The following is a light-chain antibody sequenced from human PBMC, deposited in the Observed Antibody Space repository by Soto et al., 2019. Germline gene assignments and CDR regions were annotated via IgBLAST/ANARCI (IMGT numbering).Light chain of an antibody. CDR2: WAS. J-gene: IGKJ2*01. V-gene: IGKV4-1*01. Sequence: DIVMTQSPDSLAVSLGERATINCKSSQRVLYSSNNLNYLGWYQQKTVQPPKVLIYWASTRGSGVTDRFSGSGSGADFTITIDSLQAEDVAIYYCQKYLSSPFTFGQGTKLEIK. CDR1: QRVLYSSNNLNY. CDR3: QKYLSSPFT.